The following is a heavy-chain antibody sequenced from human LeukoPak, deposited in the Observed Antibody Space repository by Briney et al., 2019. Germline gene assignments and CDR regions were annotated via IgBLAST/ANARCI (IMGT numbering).Heavy chain of an antibody. V-gene: IGHV3-30*03. J-gene: IGHJ3*02. Sequence: GSLRLSCAASGFTFSSYAMSWVRQAPGKGLEWVAVISYDGSNKFYADSVKGRFTISRDNSKNTLYLQMNSLRAEDTAVYYCATGGASVFLDAFDIWGQGTMVTVSS. CDR2: ISYDGSNK. D-gene: IGHD4-23*01. CDR1: GFTFSSYA. CDR3: ATGGASVFLDAFDI.